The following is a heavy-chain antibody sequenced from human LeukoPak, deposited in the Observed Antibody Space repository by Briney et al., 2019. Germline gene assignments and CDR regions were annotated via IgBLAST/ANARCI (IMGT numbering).Heavy chain of an antibody. V-gene: IGHV4-39*07. CDR3: ARAPLTGYPNWFDP. D-gene: IGHD3-9*01. CDR1: GGSISSSSYY. CDR2: IYYSGST. Sequence: SETLSLTCTVSGGSISSSSYYWGWIRQPPGKGLEWIGSIYYSGSTYYNPSLKSRVTISVDTSKNQFSLKLSSVTAADTAVYYCARAPLTGYPNWFDPWGQGTLVTVSS. J-gene: IGHJ5*02.